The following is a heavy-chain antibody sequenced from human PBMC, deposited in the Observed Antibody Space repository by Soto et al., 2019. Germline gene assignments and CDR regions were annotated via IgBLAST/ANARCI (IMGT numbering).Heavy chain of an antibody. D-gene: IGHD6-19*01. V-gene: IGHV1-18*01. CDR1: GYTFTSSG. J-gene: IGHJ4*02. Sequence: ASVKVSCRASGYTFTSSGIGWVRQAPGQGLEWMGWISAYNGNTNYAQKLQGRVTMTTDTSTSTAYMELRSLRSDDTAVYYCARWQWLVGSDYWGQGTLVTVSS. CDR3: ARWQWLVGSDY. CDR2: ISAYNGNT.